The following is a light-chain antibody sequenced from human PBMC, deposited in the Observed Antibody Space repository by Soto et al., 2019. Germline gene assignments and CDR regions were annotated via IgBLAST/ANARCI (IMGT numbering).Light chain of an antibody. CDR2: END. CDR1: SSNIGNHY. CDR3: GTWDTRLSVLYV. J-gene: IGLJ1*01. V-gene: IGLV1-51*01. Sequence: QSVLTQPPSVSAAPGQTVTISCSGSSSNIGNHYVAWYQKLPGTAPKLLIYENDKRPSGIPDRISGSKSGTSATLGITGLQTEDEADYYCGTWDTRLSVLYVFGTGTKLTVL.